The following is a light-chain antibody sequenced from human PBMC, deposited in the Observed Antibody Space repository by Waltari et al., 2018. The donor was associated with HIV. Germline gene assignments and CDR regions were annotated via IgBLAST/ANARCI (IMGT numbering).Light chain of an antibody. Sequence: QSVLAQPPSASGTPGPRVTLSCSGSRSTIGSNSVTWYQHFPGTAPKLLIYGVSLRPSGVPARFSGSKFGTSASLVITGLQSGDEADYYCSTWDDRLNGPVVFGGGTRLTVL. J-gene: IGLJ2*01. CDR3: STWDDRLNGPVV. V-gene: IGLV1-44*01. CDR1: RSTIGSNS. CDR2: GVS.